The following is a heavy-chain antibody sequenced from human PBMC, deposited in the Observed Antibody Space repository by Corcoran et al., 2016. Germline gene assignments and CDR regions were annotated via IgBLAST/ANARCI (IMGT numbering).Heavy chain of an antibody. V-gene: IGHV3-48*04. CDR3: ARTKVQYSYGYAAFDY. CDR1: GFTFSSYS. CDR2: ISSSSSTI. D-gene: IGHD5-18*01. J-gene: IGHJ4*02. Sequence: EVQLVESGGGLVQPGGSLRLSCAASGFTFSSYSMNWVRQAPGKGLEWVSYISSSSSTIYYADSVKGRFTISRDNAKNSLYLQMNSLRAEDTAVYYCARTKVQYSYGYAAFDYWGQGTLVTVSS.